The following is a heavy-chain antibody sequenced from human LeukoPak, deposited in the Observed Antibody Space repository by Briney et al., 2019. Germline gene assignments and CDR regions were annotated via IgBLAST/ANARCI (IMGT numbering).Heavy chain of an antibody. Sequence: ASVKVSCKASGYTFTSYGISWVRQAPGQGLEWMGWISAYNGNTNYAQKLQGRVTMTTDTSTSTAYMELRSLRSDDTAVYYCARDLQEVPAAIPYYYYGMDVWGQGTTVTVSS. V-gene: IGHV1-18*01. CDR1: GYTFTSYG. CDR3: ARDLQEVPAAIPYYYYGMDV. CDR2: ISAYNGNT. D-gene: IGHD2-2*02. J-gene: IGHJ6*02.